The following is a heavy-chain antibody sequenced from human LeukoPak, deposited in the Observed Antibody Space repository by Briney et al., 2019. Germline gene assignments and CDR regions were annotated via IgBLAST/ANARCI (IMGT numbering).Heavy chain of an antibody. V-gene: IGHV1-18*01. J-gene: IGHJ4*02. Sequence: ASVKVSCKASGYTFTSYGISWVRQAPGQGLEWMGWISAYNGNTNYAQKLQGRVTMTTDTSTSTAYMELRSLRSEDTAVYYCASRDGYNYRRGFLYWGQGTLVTVSS. CDR3: ASRDGYNYRRGFLY. CDR2: ISAYNGNT. D-gene: IGHD5-24*01. CDR1: GYTFTSYG.